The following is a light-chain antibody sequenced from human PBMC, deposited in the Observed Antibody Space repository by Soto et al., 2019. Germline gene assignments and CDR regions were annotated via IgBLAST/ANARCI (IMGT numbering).Light chain of an antibody. V-gene: IGKV3-20*01. CDR1: QSVSSSY. Sequence: EIVLTQSPGTLSLSPGERATLSCRASQSVSSSYLAWYQQKPGQAPRLLIYGASSRATAIPDRFSGSGSGTDFTLTISRLEPEDFAVYYCQQYGSSSLTFGGGTKVEIK. CDR2: GAS. J-gene: IGKJ4*01. CDR3: QQYGSSSLT.